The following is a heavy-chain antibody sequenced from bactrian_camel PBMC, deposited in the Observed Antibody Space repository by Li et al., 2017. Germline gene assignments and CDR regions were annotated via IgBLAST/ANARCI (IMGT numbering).Heavy chain of an antibody. CDR3: AMAHGGGWAILDILQYIY. J-gene: IGHJ4*01. V-gene: IGHV3S40*01. CDR1: GYPYTSIC. D-gene: IGHD7*01. CDR2: IYTREGKT. Sequence: VQLVESGGGSVQAGGSLRLSCVASGYPYTSICMGYFRQAPGKEREGVAAIYTREGKTYYADSVKGRFTISRDNAKNTVYLQMNNLKPEDTAKYYCAMAHGGGWAILDILQYIYWGQGTQVTVS.